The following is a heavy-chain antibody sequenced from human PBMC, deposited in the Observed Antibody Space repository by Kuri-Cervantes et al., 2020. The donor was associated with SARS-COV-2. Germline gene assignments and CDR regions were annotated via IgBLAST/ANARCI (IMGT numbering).Heavy chain of an antibody. D-gene: IGHD5-12*01. J-gene: IGHJ6*03. V-gene: IGHV3-74*01. Sequence: GESLKISCAASGFTFSSYWMHWVRQAPGKGLVWVSRINSDGSSTSYADSVKGRFTISRDNAKNTLYLQMNSLRAEDTAVYYCARDGLGIVATKYYYYMDVWGKGTTVTVSS. CDR1: GFTFSSYW. CDR2: INSDGSST. CDR3: ARDGLGIVATKYYYYMDV.